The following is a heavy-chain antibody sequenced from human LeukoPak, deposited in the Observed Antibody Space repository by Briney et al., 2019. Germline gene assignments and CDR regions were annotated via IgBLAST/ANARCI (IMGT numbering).Heavy chain of an antibody. V-gene: IGHV4-31*03. CDR2: IYYSGST. J-gene: IGHJ5*02. Sequence: SQTLSLTCTVSGGSISSGGYYWSWICQHPGKGLEWIGYIYYSGSTYYNPSLKSRVTISVDTSKNQFSLKLSSVTAADTAVYYCARGYSSSWYGWFDPWGQGTLVTVSS. CDR3: ARGYSSSWYGWFDP. CDR1: GGSISSGGYY. D-gene: IGHD6-13*01.